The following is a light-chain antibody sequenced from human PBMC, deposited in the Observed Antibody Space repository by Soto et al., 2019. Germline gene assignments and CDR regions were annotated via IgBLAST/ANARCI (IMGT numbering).Light chain of an antibody. V-gene: IGKV1-9*01. CDR1: QGISSY. CDR3: QQLNSYPWT. Sequence: DIQLTQSPSFLSASVGDRVTITCRASQGISSYLVWYQQKPGKAPKLLIYAASTLQSGVPSRFSGSGSGTDFTLTISSLQPEDFATYYCQQLNSYPWTFGQGTKVEIK. CDR2: AAS. J-gene: IGKJ1*01.